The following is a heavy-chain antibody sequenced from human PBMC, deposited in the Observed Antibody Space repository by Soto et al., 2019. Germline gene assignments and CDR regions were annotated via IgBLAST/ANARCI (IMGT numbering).Heavy chain of an antibody. D-gene: IGHD2-15*01. CDR1: GGTFSSYA. V-gene: IGHV1-69*13. J-gene: IGHJ6*02. CDR2: IIPIFGTA. Sequence: SVKVSCKASGGTFSSYAISWVRQAPGQGLEWMGGIIPIFGTANYAQKFQGRVTITADESTSTAYMELSSLRSEDTAVYYCARWTRGSWSDYYYGMDVWGQGTTVTVSS. CDR3: ARWTRGSWSDYYYGMDV.